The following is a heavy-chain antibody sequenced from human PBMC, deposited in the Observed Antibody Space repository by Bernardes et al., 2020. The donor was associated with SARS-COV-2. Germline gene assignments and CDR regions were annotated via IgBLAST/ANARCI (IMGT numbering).Heavy chain of an antibody. V-gene: IGHV3-53*01. CDR3: ATLPGYYYDSRGYSDDTFDI. J-gene: IGHJ3*02. CDR1: GFTVTSNY. CDR2: IYSGGST. D-gene: IGHD3-22*01. Sequence: GGSLRLSCVVSGFTVTSNYMTWVRQAPGKGLEWVSVIYSGGSTYYADSVRGRFTISRDTVNNTVYLQMNSLRVEDTAVYYCATLPGYYYDSRGYSDDTFDIWGQGTMVTVSS.